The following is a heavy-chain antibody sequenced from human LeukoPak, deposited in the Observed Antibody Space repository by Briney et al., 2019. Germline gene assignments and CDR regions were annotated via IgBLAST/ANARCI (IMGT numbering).Heavy chain of an antibody. Sequence: ASVKVSCMASGYTFTSYDMNWVRQAPGQGLEWMGWINTNTGNPTYAQGFTGRFVFSLDTSVSTAYLQISSLKAEDTAVYYCARVAFRTTVITRTLGYWGQGTLVTVSS. CDR3: ARVAFRTTVITRTLGY. J-gene: IGHJ4*02. CDR1: GYTFTSYD. CDR2: INTNTGNP. D-gene: IGHD4-17*01. V-gene: IGHV7-4-1*02.